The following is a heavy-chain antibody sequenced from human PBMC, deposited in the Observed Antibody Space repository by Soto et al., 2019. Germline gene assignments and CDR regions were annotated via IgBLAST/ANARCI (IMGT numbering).Heavy chain of an antibody. CDR1: GGSGRDGSYY. V-gene: IGHV4-61*01. J-gene: IGHJ5*02. CDR3: AGYNWNYYFDP. Sequence: SETLSLTCTVSGGSGRDGSYYWACLRHPPGKGLEWIGHIYHSGSTIYNPSLKSRVTISIDTSKSQFSLNLNSMTAADTAVYYCAGYNWNYYFDPWGQGTLVTVSS. CDR2: IYHSGST. D-gene: IGHD1-7*01.